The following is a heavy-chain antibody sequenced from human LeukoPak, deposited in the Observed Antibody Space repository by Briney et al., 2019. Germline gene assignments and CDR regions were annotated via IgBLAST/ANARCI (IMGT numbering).Heavy chain of an antibody. CDR2: ISGSGGST. Sequence: PGGSLRLSCAASGFTFSSYAMTWVRQAPGKGLEWVSAISGSGGSTYYADSVKGRFTISRDNSKNTLYLQMNSLRAEDTAVYYCAKDIYPPGGSSMDYWGQGTLVTVSS. J-gene: IGHJ4*02. CDR1: GFTFSSYA. D-gene: IGHD2-8*02. CDR3: AKDIYPPGGSSMDY. V-gene: IGHV3-23*01.